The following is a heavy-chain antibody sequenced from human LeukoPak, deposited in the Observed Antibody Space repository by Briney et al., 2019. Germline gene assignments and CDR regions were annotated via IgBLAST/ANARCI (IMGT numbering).Heavy chain of an antibody. CDR3: ATGGPWDLLRY. CDR1: GDTLTELS. J-gene: IGHJ4*02. V-gene: IGHV1-24*01. D-gene: IGHD3-9*01. CDR2: LDPENGEI. Sequence: ASVKVSCKVSGDTLTELSTHWVRQAPGKGLEWMGGLDPENGEIIYAQKFHSRFTLTEDTSTDTAYMEVTNLRSEDTAVYYCATGGPWDLLRYWGQGTLVTVSS.